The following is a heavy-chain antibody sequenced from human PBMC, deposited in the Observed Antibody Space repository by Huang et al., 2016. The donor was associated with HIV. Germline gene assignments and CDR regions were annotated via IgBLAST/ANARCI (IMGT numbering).Heavy chain of an antibody. CDR2: ITHSGST. CDR3: ARAPHYGSGSYYY. Sequence: QVQLHQWGAGLLKPSETLSLTCAVYGGSFSGYYWSWIRQHPGKGLEWIGEITHSGSTNYNPSLKSRVTIAEETSKTQFSLKLSSVTAADTAVYYCARAPHYGSGSYYYWGQGTLVTVSS. D-gene: IGHD3-10*01. CDR1: GGSFSGYY. J-gene: IGHJ4*02. V-gene: IGHV4-34*01.